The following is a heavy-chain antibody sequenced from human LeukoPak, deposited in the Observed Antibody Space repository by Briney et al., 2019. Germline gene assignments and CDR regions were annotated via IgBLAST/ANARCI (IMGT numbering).Heavy chain of an antibody. D-gene: IGHD5-18*01. CDR2: INPNSGGA. Sequence: ASVKVSCKASGYTFTDYYMHWVRQAPGQGREWMGWINPNSGGANYAQKFQDRVTMTTDTSVSTAYMELSRLRSDDTAMFFCARAGFVDAPMVHFDYWGQGTLVTVSS. CDR1: GYTFTDYY. CDR3: ARAGFVDAPMVHFDY. V-gene: IGHV1-2*02. J-gene: IGHJ4*02.